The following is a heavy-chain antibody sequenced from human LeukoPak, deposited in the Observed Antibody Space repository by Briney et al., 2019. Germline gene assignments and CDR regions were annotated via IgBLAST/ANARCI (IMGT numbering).Heavy chain of an antibody. CDR2: IYYSGST. CDR1: GGSISSYY. J-gene: IGHJ6*04. Sequence: PSETLSLTCTVSGGSISSYYWSWIRQPPGKGLEWIGYIYYSGSTNYSPSLKSRVTISGDTSKNQFSLKLSSVTAADTAVYYCAELGITMIGGVWGKGTTVTISS. V-gene: IGHV4-59*01. D-gene: IGHD3-10*02. CDR3: AELGITMIGGV.